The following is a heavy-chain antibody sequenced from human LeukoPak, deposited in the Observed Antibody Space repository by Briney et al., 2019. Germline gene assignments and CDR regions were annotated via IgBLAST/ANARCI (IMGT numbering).Heavy chain of an antibody. V-gene: IGHV1-8*01. CDR3: ARDASPSRYAFDL. Sequence: ASVKVSCKASGYTFTSYDINWVRQATGQGLEWMGWMNPNSGNTGYAQKFQGRVTMTRDTSISTAYMELSRLRSDDTAVYYCARDASPSRYAFDLWGQGTMVTVSS. D-gene: IGHD3-16*01. J-gene: IGHJ3*01. CDR1: GYTFTSYD. CDR2: MNPNSGNT.